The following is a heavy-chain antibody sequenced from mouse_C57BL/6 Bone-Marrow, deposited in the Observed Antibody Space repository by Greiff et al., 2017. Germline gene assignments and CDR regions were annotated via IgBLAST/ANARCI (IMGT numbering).Heavy chain of an antibody. Sequence: QVQLHQPGAELVKPGASVKLSCKASGYTFTSYWMQWVKQRPGQGLEWIGEIDPSDSYTNYNQKFKGKATLTLDTSSSTAYMQLSSLTSEDSAVYYCAREELYAMDYWGQGTSVTVSS. CDR3: AREELYAMDY. CDR1: GYTFTSYW. CDR2: IDPSDSYT. V-gene: IGHV1-50*01. J-gene: IGHJ4*01.